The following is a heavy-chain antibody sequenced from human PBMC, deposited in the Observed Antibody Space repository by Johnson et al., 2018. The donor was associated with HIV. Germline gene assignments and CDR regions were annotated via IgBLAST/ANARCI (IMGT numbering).Heavy chain of an antibody. CDR3: AKDDNLGVWYSDAFDV. D-gene: IGHD6-19*01. CDR2: IRYDGSNK. Sequence: QMLLVESGGGVVQPGGSLRLSCAASGFTFSSYGMHWVRQAPGKWLEWVAFIRYDGSNKYYADSVKGRFPMSRDNSKNTLYLHMKSLRPEDTSIYYCAKDDNLGVWYSDAFDVWGQGTVVTVSS. V-gene: IGHV3-30*02. CDR1: GFTFSSYG. J-gene: IGHJ3*01.